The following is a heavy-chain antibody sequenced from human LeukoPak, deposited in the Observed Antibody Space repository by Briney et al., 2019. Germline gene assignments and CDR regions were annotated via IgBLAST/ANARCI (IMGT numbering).Heavy chain of an antibody. CDR2: IYTSGST. CDR3: ARDRIAAAGTYYGMDV. J-gene: IGHJ6*02. CDR1: GGSISSGNY. D-gene: IGHD6-13*01. Sequence: PSETLSLTCTVSGGSISSGNYWSWIRQPAGKGLEWIGRIYTSGSTNYNPSLKSRVTISEDTSKNQFSLKLSSVTAADTAVYYCARDRIAAAGTYYGMDVWGQGTTVTVSS. V-gene: IGHV4-61*02.